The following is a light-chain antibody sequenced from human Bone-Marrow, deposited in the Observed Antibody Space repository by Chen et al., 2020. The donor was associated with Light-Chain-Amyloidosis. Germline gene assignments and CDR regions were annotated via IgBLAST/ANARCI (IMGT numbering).Light chain of an antibody. CDR1: SSNTGINY. J-gene: IGLJ3*02. Sequence: QSVLTQPPSASGTPGQRVAISCSGSSSNTGINYVYWYRQLPGMAPKLLIYRNNERPSGVPDRFSGAKSGTSASLAIGGLRSEDEADYYCATWDVSLSAWVFGGGTKLTVL. CDR3: ATWDVSLSAWV. CDR2: RNN. V-gene: IGLV1-47*01.